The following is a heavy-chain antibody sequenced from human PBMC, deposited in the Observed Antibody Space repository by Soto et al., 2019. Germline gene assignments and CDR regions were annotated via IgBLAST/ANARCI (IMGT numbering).Heavy chain of an antibody. Sequence: GGSLRLSCAASGFTFSRYWMHWVRQAPGKGLVWVSRINSDGSSTSYADSVKGRFTISRDNAKNTLYLQMNSLRAEDTAVYYCARDQAVTYYFDYWGQGTLVTVSS. CDR2: INSDGSST. V-gene: IGHV3-74*01. D-gene: IGHD4-17*01. CDR3: ARDQAVTYYFDY. J-gene: IGHJ4*02. CDR1: GFTFSRYW.